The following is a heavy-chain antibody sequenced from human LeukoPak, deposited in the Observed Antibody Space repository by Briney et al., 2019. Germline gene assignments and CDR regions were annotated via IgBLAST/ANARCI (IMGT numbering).Heavy chain of an antibody. CDR1: GYTLTSYD. V-gene: IGHV1-8*01. Sequence: GASVKVSCKASGYTLTSYDINWVRQATGQGLEWMGWMNPNSGNRGYAQKFQGRVTMTRDTAISTAYMELSGLRYEDTAVYCCARVYGDIDYWGQGTLVTVSS. CDR3: ARVYGDIDY. J-gene: IGHJ4*02. D-gene: IGHD2/OR15-2a*01. CDR2: MNPNSGNR.